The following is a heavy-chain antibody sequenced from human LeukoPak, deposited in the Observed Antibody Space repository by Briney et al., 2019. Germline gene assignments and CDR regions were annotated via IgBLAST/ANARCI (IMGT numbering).Heavy chain of an antibody. CDR2: INPSGGST. D-gene: IGHD6-19*01. CDR1: GYTFTSYY. Sequence: ASVKVSCKASGYTFTSYYMHWVRQAPGQGLEWMGIINPSGGSTSYAQKFQGRVTMTRDTSTSTVYMELSSLRSEDTAVYYCAREVYSSGWSDAFDIWGQGTMVTVSS. CDR3: AREVYSSGWSDAFDI. J-gene: IGHJ3*02. V-gene: IGHV1-46*01.